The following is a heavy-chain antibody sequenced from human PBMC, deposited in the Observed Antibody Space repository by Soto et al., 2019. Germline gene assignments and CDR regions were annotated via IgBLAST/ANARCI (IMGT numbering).Heavy chain of an antibody. Sequence: SVKVSCKASGGTFSSYAISWVRQAPGQGLEWMGGIIPIFGTANYAPKFQGRVTITADKSTSTAYMELSSLRSEDTAVYYCASRSGSYYSQYFQHWGQGTLVTVSS. CDR3: ASRSGSYYSQYFQH. CDR1: GGTFSSYA. V-gene: IGHV1-69*06. J-gene: IGHJ1*01. CDR2: IIPIFGTA. D-gene: IGHD1-26*01.